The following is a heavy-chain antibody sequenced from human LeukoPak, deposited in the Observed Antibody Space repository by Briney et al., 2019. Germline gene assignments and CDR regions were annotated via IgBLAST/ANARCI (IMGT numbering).Heavy chain of an antibody. J-gene: IGHJ4*02. CDR3: ARGYYDSSGWDLDYFDY. Sequence: ASVKVSCKASGYTFTDYYMHWVRQAPGQGLEWMGWINPNSGGTNYAQKFQGRVTMTRDTSISTAYMELSRLRSDDTAVYYCARGYYDSSGWDLDYFDYWGQGTLVTVSS. CDR2: INPNSGGT. V-gene: IGHV1-2*02. CDR1: GYTFTDYY. D-gene: IGHD3-22*01.